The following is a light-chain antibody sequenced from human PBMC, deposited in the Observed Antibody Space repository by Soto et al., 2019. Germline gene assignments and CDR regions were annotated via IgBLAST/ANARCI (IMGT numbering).Light chain of an antibody. J-gene: IGKJ2*01. V-gene: IGKV3-11*01. CDR1: QGVSSY. CDR2: DAS. Sequence: EIVLTQSPATLSLSPGERATLSCRASQGVSSYLALYQQKPGQAPRLLINDASNRTTGITASFTGSGYGTDFTLTISSLEPEDFAVYYCLLRGTFGQGSKLEIK. CDR3: LLRGT.